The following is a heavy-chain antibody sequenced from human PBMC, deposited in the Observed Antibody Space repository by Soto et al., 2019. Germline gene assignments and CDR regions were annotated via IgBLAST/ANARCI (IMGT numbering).Heavy chain of an antibody. Sequence: EVQVVETGGGMIQPGGTLRLSCAASGFDVSGNYMTWVRQAPGKGLEWVSDIYGRQDTNYADSVKGRLISGRDNSKNMLFLPMLTLKAEGTGVYYCARQYDFWTGYRGPGGLDVWGSGTTVIVSS. D-gene: IGHD3-3*01. CDR3: ARQYDFWTGYRGPGGLDV. CDR1: GFDVSGNY. J-gene: IGHJ6*04. V-gene: IGHV3-53*02. CDR2: IYGRQDT.